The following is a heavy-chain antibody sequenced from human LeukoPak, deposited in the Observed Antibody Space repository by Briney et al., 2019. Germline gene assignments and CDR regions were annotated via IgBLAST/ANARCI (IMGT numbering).Heavy chain of an antibody. J-gene: IGHJ3*02. D-gene: IGHD2-21*01. Sequence: GGSLRLSCVGSGFNFTNYEMTWVRQAPGKGLAWLSFISTTGGTIYYADSVKGRFTISRDNAGDSLYLQMNGLRAEDTAVYFCARDSYSRIDIWGQGTMVTVSS. V-gene: IGHV3-48*03. CDR1: GFNFTNYE. CDR2: ISTTGGTI. CDR3: ARDSYSRIDI.